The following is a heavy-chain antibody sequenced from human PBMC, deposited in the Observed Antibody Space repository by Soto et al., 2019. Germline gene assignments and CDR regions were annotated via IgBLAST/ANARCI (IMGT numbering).Heavy chain of an antibody. J-gene: IGHJ4*02. CDR1: GGSISSGGYY. D-gene: IGHD3-3*01. CDR3: ARYQEILDSPSFDY. Sequence: QVQLQESGPGLVKPSQTLSLTCTVSGGSISSGGYYWSWIRQHPGKGMEWIGYIYYSGSTYYNPSPHSRVTISADTSNNQFSLKLAAVTAADTAVYYCARYQEILDSPSFDYWGQGTLVTVSS. V-gene: IGHV4-31*03. CDR2: IYYSGST.